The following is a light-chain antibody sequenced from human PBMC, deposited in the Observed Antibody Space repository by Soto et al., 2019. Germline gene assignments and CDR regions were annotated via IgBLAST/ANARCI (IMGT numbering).Light chain of an antibody. CDR3: QQYGSSGT. J-gene: IGKJ1*01. V-gene: IGKV3-20*01. CDR1: QSIRSSY. CDR2: GAS. Sequence: IVLTQSPGTLSLSPGERATLSCRASQSIRSSYLAWYQQKPGQAPRLLIYGASNRATGIPDRFSGSGSGTDFTLTISRLEPEDFAVYYCQQYGSSGTFGQGTKVDIK.